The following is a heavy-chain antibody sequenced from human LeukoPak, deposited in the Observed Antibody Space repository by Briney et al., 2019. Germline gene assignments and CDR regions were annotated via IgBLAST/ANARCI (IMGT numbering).Heavy chain of an antibody. CDR3: ARSDFFDY. Sequence: GASVKVSCKASGYIFTTHAIHWVRQAPGQRLEWMGWINVGNGNTKYSQKFQGRVTIIRDTSASTAYMELSSLGSEDTAVYYCARSDFFDYWGQGTLVTVSS. CDR2: INVGNGNT. V-gene: IGHV1-3*01. CDR1: GYIFTTHA. J-gene: IGHJ4*02.